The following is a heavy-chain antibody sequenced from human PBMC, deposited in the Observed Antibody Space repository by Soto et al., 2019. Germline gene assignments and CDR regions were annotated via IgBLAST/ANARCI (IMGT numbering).Heavy chain of an antibody. CDR1: GGTFSSYA. D-gene: IGHD6-13*01. CDR3: ARDFLEAAGFFYGMDV. CDR2: IIPIFGTA. J-gene: IGHJ6*02. Sequence: ASVKVSCKASGGTFSSYAISWVRQAPGQGLEWMGGIIPIFGTANYAQKFQGRVTITADESTSTAYMELSSLRSEDTAVYYCARDFLEAAGFFYGMDVWGQGTKVTVYS. V-gene: IGHV1-69*13.